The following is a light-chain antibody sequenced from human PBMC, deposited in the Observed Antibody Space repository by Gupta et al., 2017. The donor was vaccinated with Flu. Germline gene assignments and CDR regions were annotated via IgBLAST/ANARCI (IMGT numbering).Light chain of an antibody. Sequence: QSALTQPPSVSGSPGLSISISGTGTSNDVGGYSYVSWYQQRPGKAPKLIIYEVTNRPSGVSNRFSGSKSGNTASLTISGLQAEDEADYYCSSYTSSTTPVFGGGTELTVL. CDR3: SSYTSSTTPV. J-gene: IGLJ3*02. CDR1: SNDVGGYSY. CDR2: EVT. V-gene: IGLV2-14*01.